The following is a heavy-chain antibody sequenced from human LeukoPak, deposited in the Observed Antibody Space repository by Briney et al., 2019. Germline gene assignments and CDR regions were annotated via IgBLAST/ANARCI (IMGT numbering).Heavy chain of an antibody. V-gene: IGHV3-30*18. CDR1: GFTFSSYG. J-gene: IGHJ4*02. Sequence: GGALRLSCAASGFTFSSYGMHWVRQDPGKGLEWAAVISYDGSNKYYADYVQRRFTISRDNSKNTLYLQMNSLRAEGTAVYYCAKEGPYSSSWYYFDYWGQGTLVTVSS. CDR2: ISYDGSNK. CDR3: AKEGPYSSSWYYFDY. D-gene: IGHD6-13*01.